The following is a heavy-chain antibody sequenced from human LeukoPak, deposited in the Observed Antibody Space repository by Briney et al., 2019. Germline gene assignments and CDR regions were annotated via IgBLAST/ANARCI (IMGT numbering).Heavy chain of an antibody. CDR3: ARGQPTVTTTRFDY. CDR1: GGSFSGYY. V-gene: IGHV4-34*01. CDR2: INHSGST. D-gene: IGHD4-17*01. Sequence: SETLSLTCAVYGGSFSGYYWSWIRQPPGKGLEWIGEINHSGSTNYNPSLKSRVTISINTSKNQFSLKLSSVTAADTAVYYCARGQPTVTTTRFDYWGQGTLVTVSS. J-gene: IGHJ4*02.